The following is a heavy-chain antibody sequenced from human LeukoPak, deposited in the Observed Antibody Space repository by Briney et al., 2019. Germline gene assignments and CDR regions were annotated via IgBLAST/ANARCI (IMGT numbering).Heavy chain of an antibody. D-gene: IGHD4-17*01. CDR2: INPNSGGT. V-gene: IGHV1-2*02. CDR3: ARGSPNYGDLFNY. Sequence: GASVKVSCKASGYTFTGYYMHWVRQAPGQGLEWMGWINPNSGGTKYEQKFQGRVTMTRDTSINTAYMELSSLRSDDTAVYYCARGSPNYGDLFNYWGQGTLVTVSS. CDR1: GYTFTGYY. J-gene: IGHJ4*02.